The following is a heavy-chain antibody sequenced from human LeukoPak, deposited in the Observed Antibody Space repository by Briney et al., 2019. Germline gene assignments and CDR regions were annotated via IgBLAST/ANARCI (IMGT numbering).Heavy chain of an antibody. V-gene: IGHV4-59*12. CDR3: ARRIAVAGNVFDY. D-gene: IGHD6-19*01. CDR2: IYYSGST. Sequence: SETLSLTCTVSGGSISSYYWSWIRQPPGKGLEWIGYIYYSGSTNYNPSLKSRVTISVDKSKNQFSLKLSSVTAADTAVYYCARRIAVAGNVFDYWGQGTLVTVSS. J-gene: IGHJ4*02. CDR1: GGSISSYY.